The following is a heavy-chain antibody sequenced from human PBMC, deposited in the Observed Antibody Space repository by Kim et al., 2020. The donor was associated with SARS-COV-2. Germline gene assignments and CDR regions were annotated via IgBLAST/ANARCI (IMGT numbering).Heavy chain of an antibody. Sequence: YYADYVKGRFTISRDNSKNTLYLQMNSLRAEDTAVYYCAKGVVPAANFDYWGQGTLVTVSS. J-gene: IGHJ4*02. D-gene: IGHD2-2*01. V-gene: IGHV3-23*01. CDR3: AKGVVPAANFDY.